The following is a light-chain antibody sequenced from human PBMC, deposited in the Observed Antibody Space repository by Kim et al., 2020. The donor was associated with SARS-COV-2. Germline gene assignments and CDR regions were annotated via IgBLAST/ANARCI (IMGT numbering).Light chain of an antibody. V-gene: IGKV1-27*01. CDR1: QGISIY. CDR3: QTYDSAPWT. Sequence: DIQMTQSPSSLSASVGDRVTITCRASQGISIYLAWYQQKPGKVPKLLIYAASTLQSGVPSRFSGSGSGTDFTLTINSLQPEDFATYYCQTYDSAPWTFGQGTKVDIK. CDR2: AAS. J-gene: IGKJ1*01.